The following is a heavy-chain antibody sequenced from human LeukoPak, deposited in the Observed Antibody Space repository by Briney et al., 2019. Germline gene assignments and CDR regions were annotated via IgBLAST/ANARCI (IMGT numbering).Heavy chain of an antibody. J-gene: IGHJ5*02. Sequence: SETLSLTCTVSGYSISSGYYWGWIRQPPGKGLEWIGSIYHSGSTYYNPSLKSRVTISVDTSKNQFSLKLSSVTAADTAVYYCAREYSSSWGRGWFDPWGQGTLVTVSS. CDR3: AREYSSSWGRGWFDP. V-gene: IGHV4-38-2*02. D-gene: IGHD6-13*01. CDR1: GYSISSGYY. CDR2: IYHSGST.